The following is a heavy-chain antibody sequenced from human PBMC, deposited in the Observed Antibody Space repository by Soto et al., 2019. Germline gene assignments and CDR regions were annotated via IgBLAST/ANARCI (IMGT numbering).Heavy chain of an antibody. V-gene: IGHV3-48*03. CDR1: GFSFSSFE. CDR3: AREMATTQGFDY. D-gene: IGHD5-12*01. Sequence: PVGSLRLSCAASGFSFSSFEMDWVRQPPGRGLEWVSYISTSGSTIKYADSVKGRFTISRDNANNALYLQMSSLRAEDTAVYYCAREMATTQGFDYWGQGALVTVSS. CDR2: ISTSGSTI. J-gene: IGHJ4*02.